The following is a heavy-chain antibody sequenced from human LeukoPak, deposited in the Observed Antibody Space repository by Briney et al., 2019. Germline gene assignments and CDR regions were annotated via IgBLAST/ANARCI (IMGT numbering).Heavy chain of an antibody. V-gene: IGHV1-18*01. D-gene: IGHD1-26*01. J-gene: IGHJ6*03. CDR1: GYTFTSYG. Sequence: ASVKVSCKASGYTFTSYGISWVRQAPGQGLEWMGWISAYNGNTNYAQKLQGRVTMTTDTSTSTAYMELRSLRSDDTAVYYCARVGKVGRNYYYYYMDVWGQGTMVTVSS. CDR3: ARVGKVGRNYYYYYMDV. CDR2: ISAYNGNT.